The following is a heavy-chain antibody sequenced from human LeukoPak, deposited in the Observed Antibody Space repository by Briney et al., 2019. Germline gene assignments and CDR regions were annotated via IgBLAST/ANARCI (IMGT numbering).Heavy chain of an antibody. D-gene: IGHD2-15*01. CDR1: GFTFSSYG. Sequence: GRSLRLSCAASGFTFSSYGMHWVRQAPGKGLEWVAVIWYDGSNKYYADSVKGRFTISRDNSKNTLYLQMNSLRAEDTAVYYCARDQDEDEKSEFDYWGQGTLVTVSS. CDR2: IWYDGSNK. V-gene: IGHV3-33*01. CDR3: ARDQDEDEKSEFDY. J-gene: IGHJ4*02.